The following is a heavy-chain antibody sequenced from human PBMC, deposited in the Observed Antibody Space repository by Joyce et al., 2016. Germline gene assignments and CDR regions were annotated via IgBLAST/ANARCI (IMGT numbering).Heavy chain of an antibody. CDR3: ARVGDGDNSGNNFDF. Sequence: EVHLMESGGGLVQPGGSLRLSCAASAFTFGRYSMTWVRQAPGKGLECVAYIRANGRAIYYADSVRGRFTISRDNARNSLYLQMNSLRGDDTAVYFCARVGDGDNSGNNFDFWGQGTLVAVSS. D-gene: IGHD5-24*01. J-gene: IGHJ4*02. CDR2: IRANGRAI. CDR1: AFTFGRYS. V-gene: IGHV3-48*04.